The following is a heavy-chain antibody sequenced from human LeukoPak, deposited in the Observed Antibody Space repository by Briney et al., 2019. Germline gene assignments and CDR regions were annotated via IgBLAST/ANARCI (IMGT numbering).Heavy chain of an antibody. J-gene: IGHJ4*02. D-gene: IGHD3-10*01. CDR2: IKQDGSEK. Sequence: GASLRLSCAASGFTFSSYWMSWVRQAPGKGLEWVANIKQDGSEKYYVDSVKGRFTISRDNAKNSLYLQMNSLRAEDTAVYYCARVLWFGELMFWGQGTLVTVSS. CDR1: GFTFSSYW. CDR3: ARVLWFGELMF. V-gene: IGHV3-7*01.